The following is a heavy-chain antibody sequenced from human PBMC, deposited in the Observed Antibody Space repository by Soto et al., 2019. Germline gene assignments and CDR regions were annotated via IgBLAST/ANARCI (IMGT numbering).Heavy chain of an antibody. J-gene: IGHJ4*02. CDR1: GHTLTEFS. D-gene: IGHD2-21*02. Sequence: SGHTLTEFSIHRVRQAPGKGLEWVAGVSWNSGSIDYADSVKGRFTISRDNAKNSLYLQMNSLRAEDTALYYCARVRCGGDCYSFDYWGQGTPVTVSS. V-gene: IGHV3-9*01. CDR3: ARVRCGGDCYSFDY. CDR2: VSWNSGSI.